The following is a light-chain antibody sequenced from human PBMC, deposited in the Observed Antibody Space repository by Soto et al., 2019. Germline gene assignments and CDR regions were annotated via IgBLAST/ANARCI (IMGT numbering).Light chain of an antibody. CDR2: GAS. Sequence: EIVMTQSPATLSVSPGERATLSCRASQSVSINLAWYQQKPGQAPRLLIYGASTRATGIPARFSGSGSGTEFTLTISSLQSEDFAVYYCQQYNSWPPTFGQGTKVEIK. CDR3: QQYNSWPPT. J-gene: IGKJ1*01. V-gene: IGKV3-15*01. CDR1: QSVSIN.